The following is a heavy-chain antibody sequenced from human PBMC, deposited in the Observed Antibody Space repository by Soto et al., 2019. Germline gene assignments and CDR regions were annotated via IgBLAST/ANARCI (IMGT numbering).Heavy chain of an antibody. CDR2: IYPGYSDT. D-gene: IGHD2-2*01. CDR1: GYSFTSYW. J-gene: IGHJ6*02. CDR3: ARHRMQDIVVVPAATPRYYYYGMDV. V-gene: IGHV5-51*01. Sequence: GESLKISCKGSGYSFTSYWIGWVRQMPGKGLEWMGIIYPGYSDTRYSPSFQGQVTISADKSISTAYLQWSSLKASDTAMYYCARHRMQDIVVVPAATPRYYYYGMDVWGQGTTVTVS.